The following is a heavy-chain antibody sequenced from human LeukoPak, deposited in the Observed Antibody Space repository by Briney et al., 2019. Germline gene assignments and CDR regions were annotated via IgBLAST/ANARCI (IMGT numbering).Heavy chain of an antibody. Sequence: WGSLRLSCAASGFTFSSNAMHWVRQAPGEGLDWVALISYDGSDEYYADSVKGRFTISRDNSKNTLYLQMNSLRAEDTAVYYCARGYSSSWYSDYWGQGTLVTVSS. CDR1: GFTFSSNA. D-gene: IGHD6-13*01. CDR2: ISYDGSDE. J-gene: IGHJ4*02. CDR3: ARGYSSSWYSDY. V-gene: IGHV3-30-3*01.